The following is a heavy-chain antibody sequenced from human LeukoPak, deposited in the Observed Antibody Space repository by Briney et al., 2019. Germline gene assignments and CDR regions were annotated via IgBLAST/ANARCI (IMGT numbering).Heavy chain of an antibody. J-gene: IGHJ4*02. D-gene: IGHD5-18*01. V-gene: IGHV1-8*01. CDR1: GYTFTSYD. Sequence: GASVKVSCKASGYTFTSYDINWVRQATGQGLEWRGWMNPNSGNTGYAQKFQGRVTMTRNTSISTAYMELSSLRSEDTAVYYCARVVDTAMDFDYSGQGTLVTVSS. CDR2: MNPNSGNT. CDR3: ARVVDTAMDFDY.